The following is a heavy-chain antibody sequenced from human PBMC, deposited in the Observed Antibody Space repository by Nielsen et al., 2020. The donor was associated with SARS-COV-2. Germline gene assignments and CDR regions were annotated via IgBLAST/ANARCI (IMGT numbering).Heavy chain of an antibody. Sequence: WIRQPPGKGLEWVAVIWYDGSYKYYADSVKGRFTISRDNSKNTLYLQMNSLRAEDTAVYYCARDHRGDYGDFDYWGQGTLVTVSS. V-gene: IGHV3-33*01. CDR2: IWYDGSYK. J-gene: IGHJ4*02. CDR3: ARDHRGDYGDFDY. D-gene: IGHD4-17*01.